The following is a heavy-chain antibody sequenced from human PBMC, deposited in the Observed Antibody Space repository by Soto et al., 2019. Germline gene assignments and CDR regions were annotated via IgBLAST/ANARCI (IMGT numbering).Heavy chain of an antibody. CDR3: ARGPLLTSGYHINLFDH. J-gene: IGHJ5*02. D-gene: IGHD3-3*01. CDR2: INSDGSST. CDR1: GLTFSSYW. V-gene: IGHV3-74*01. Sequence: GGSLKLSCASSGLTFSSYWMPLVRAVPGKGLAWLSRINSDGSSTSYADSVKGRFTIARDNAKNTLYLQMNSLRAEDTAVYYCARGPLLTSGYHINLFDHWGQGTLVNVSS.